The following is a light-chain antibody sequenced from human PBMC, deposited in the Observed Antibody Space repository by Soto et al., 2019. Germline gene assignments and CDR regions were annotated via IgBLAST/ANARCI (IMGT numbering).Light chain of an antibody. CDR1: SSNIGAGYD. V-gene: IGLV1-40*01. Sequence: QSVLTQPPSVSGAPGQRVTLSCTGSSSNIGAGYDVHWSQQLPGTAPKLLIYGSINRPSGVPDRFSGSKSGTSASLAITGLRTEDEADYYCQSYDSSLSGSVFGGGTQVTVL. J-gene: IGLJ3*02. CDR2: GSI. CDR3: QSYDSSLSGSV.